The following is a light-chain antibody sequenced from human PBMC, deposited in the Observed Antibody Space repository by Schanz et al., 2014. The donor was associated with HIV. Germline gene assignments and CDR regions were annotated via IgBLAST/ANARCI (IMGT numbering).Light chain of an antibody. CDR3: QQYYSYPPYT. J-gene: IGKJ2*01. CDR1: QDIRND. CDR2: GAS. V-gene: IGKV1-17*01. Sequence: DIQLTQSPSPLSASVGDRVTITCRASQDIRNDLGWYQQKPGRAPKRLIYGASSLQSGVPSRFSGSGSGTDFTLTISCLQSEDFATYYCQQYYSYPPYTFGQGTKLEIK.